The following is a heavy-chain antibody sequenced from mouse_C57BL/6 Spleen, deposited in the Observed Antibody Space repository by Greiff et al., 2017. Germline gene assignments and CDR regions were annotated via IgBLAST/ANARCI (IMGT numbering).Heavy chain of an antibody. J-gene: IGHJ2*01. CDR3: ARRGDGYYIDY. V-gene: IGHV5-12*01. CDR2: ISNGGGST. Sequence: EVMLVESGGGLVQPGGSLKLSCAASGFTFSDYYMYWVRQTPEKRLEWVAYISNGGGSTYYPDTVKGRFTISRDNAKNTLYLQMSRLKSEDTAMYYCARRGDGYYIDYWGQGTTLTVSS. CDR1: GFTFSDYY. D-gene: IGHD2-3*01.